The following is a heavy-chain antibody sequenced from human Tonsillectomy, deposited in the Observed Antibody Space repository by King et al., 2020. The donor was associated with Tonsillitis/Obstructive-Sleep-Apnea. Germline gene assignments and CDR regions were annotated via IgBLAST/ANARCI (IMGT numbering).Heavy chain of an antibody. Sequence: VQLVESGGGLVKPGGSLRLSCAASGFTFSSYSMNWVRQAPGKGLEWVSSISSSSSYIYYADSVKGRFTISRDNAKNSLHLQMNSLSAEDTAVYYCAGGTWGNDYQNYFDYWGQGTLGTVSS. CDR3: AGGTWGNDYQNYFDY. CDR2: ISSSSSYI. CDR1: GFTFSSYS. J-gene: IGHJ4*02. V-gene: IGHV3-21*01. D-gene: IGHD1-1*01.